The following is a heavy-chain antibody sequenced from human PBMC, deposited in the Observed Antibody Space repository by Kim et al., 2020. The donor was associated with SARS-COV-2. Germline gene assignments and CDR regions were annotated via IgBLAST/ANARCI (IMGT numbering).Heavy chain of an antibody. J-gene: IGHJ4*02. CDR1: GYTFTGYY. D-gene: IGHD2-21*02. Sequence: ASVKVSCKASGYTFTGYYMHWVRQAPGQGLEWMGWFNPKSGGTNYAQKFQGRVTMTWDTSISTAYMELSRLRSDDTAVYYCARAGLLYGGNLMVFDYWGQGTLVTVSS. V-gene: IGHV1-2*02. CDR2: FNPKSGGT. CDR3: ARAGLLYGGNLMVFDY.